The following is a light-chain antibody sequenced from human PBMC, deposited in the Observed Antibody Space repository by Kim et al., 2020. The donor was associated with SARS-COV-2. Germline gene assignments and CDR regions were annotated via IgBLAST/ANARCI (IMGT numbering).Light chain of an antibody. CDR2: DAS. V-gene: IGKV1-33*01. CDR3: QQYDNLPYS. Sequence: SASVGDRVTITCQASQDISNYLNWYQQKPGKAPKLLIYDASNLETGVPSRFSGSGSGTDFTFTISSLQSEDIATYYCQQYDNLPYSFGQGTKLEI. CDR1: QDISNY. J-gene: IGKJ2*03.